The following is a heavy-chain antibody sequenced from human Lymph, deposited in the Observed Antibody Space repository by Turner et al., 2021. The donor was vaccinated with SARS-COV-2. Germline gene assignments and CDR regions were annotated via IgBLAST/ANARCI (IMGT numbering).Heavy chain of an antibody. CDR2: IFYRGST. V-gene: IGHV4-59*01. D-gene: IGHD2-21*02. J-gene: IGHJ5*02. CDR3: ARQTVNNWVDP. CDR1: GGSMNNNY. Sequence: QVQLQESGPRLVKPLETLSLPCTVSGGSMNNNYWSWIRQPPGKRLEWIGFIFYRGSTNYKPSLKSRVTISVDTSENQFSLKLTSVTAADTAIYYCARQTVNNWVDPWGQGTLVTVSS.